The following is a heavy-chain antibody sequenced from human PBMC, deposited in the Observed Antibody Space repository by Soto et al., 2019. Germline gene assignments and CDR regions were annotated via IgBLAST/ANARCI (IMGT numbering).Heavy chain of an antibody. V-gene: IGHV2-5*02. CDR1: GFSLSTSGVG. D-gene: IGHD1-26*01. Sequence: SGPTLVNPTQTLTLTCTFSGFSLSTSGVGVGWIRQPPGKALEWLALIYWDDDKRYSPSLKSRLTITKDTSKNQVVLTMTNMDPVDTATYYCARIQVGAHRAGTIHGAFDIWGQGTMVTVSS. CDR3: ARIQVGAHRAGTIHGAFDI. J-gene: IGHJ3*02. CDR2: IYWDDDK.